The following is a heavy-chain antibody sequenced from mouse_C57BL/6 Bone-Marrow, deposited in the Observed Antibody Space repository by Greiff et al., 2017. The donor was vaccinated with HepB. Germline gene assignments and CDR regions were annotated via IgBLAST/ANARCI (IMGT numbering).Heavy chain of an antibody. Sequence: EVQLVESGGDLVKPGGSLKLSCAASGFTFSSYGMSWVRQTPDKRLEWVATISSGGSYTYYPDSVKGRFTISRDNAKNTLYLQMSSLKSEDTAMYYCARRSFSFAYWGQWTLVTVSA. CDR1: GFTFSSYG. CDR2: ISSGGSYT. V-gene: IGHV5-6*01. CDR3: ARRSFSFAY. J-gene: IGHJ3*01.